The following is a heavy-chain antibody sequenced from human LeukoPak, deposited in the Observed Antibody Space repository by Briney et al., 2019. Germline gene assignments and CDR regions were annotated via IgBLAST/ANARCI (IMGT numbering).Heavy chain of an antibody. CDR1: GDSISNYY. J-gene: IGHJ6*02. CDR2: IYYSGST. Sequence: SETLSLTCTVSGDSISNYYWSWIRQPPGKGLEWIGYIYYSGSTNYNPSLKSRVTISADTSKSQFSLKLSSVTAADTAVYYCARDRTVTLLSIYYYYGMDVWGQGTTVTVSS. V-gene: IGHV4-59*12. D-gene: IGHD4-11*01. CDR3: ARDRTVTLLSIYYYYGMDV.